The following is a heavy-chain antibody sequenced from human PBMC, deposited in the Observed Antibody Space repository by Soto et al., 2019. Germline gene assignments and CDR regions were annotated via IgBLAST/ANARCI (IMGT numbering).Heavy chain of an antibody. V-gene: IGHV3-23*01. CDR2: ISGSGDST. CDR3: ARQAKIGDRSQFYFDS. J-gene: IGHJ4*02. CDR1: GLPHSSFT. Sequence: PRGSRSLSGTASGLPHSSFTMMLVRPAQGKGLECVSGISGSGDSTYYADSVKGRFTISRDNSQDTLYLQMDSLRPDDTAVYYCARQAKIGDRSQFYFDSWGQGTLVTLSS. D-gene: IGHD3-16*01.